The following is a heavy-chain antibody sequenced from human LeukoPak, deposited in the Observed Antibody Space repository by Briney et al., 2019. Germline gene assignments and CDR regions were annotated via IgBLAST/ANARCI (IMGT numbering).Heavy chain of an antibody. D-gene: IGHD2-2*01. CDR2: IRYDGSNK. V-gene: IGHV3-30*02. CDR3: APSLEDIVVVPAVPNWFDP. J-gene: IGHJ5*02. Sequence: GGSLRLSCAASGFTFSSYGMHWVRQAPGKGLEWVAFIRYDGSNKYYADSVKGRLTISRDNSKNTLYLQMNSLRAEDTAVYYCAPSLEDIVVVPAVPNWFDPWGQGTLVTVSS. CDR1: GFTFSSYG.